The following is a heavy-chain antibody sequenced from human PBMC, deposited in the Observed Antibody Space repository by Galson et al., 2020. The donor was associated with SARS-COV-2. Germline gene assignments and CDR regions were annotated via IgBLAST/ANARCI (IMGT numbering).Heavy chain of an antibody. CDR1: GFTFSSYS. V-gene: IGHV3-21*01. Sequence: TGGSLRLSCAASGFTFSSYSMNWVRQAPGKGLEWVSSISSSSSYIYYAASVKGRFTISRDNAKNSLYLQMNSLRAEDTAVYYCARDPPRKREWLLSGYFDYWGQGTLVTVSS. D-gene: IGHD3-3*01. J-gene: IGHJ4*02. CDR2: ISSSSSYI. CDR3: ARDPPRKREWLLSGYFDY.